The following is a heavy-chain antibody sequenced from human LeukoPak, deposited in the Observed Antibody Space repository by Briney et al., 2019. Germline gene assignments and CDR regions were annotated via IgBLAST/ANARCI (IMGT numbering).Heavy chain of an antibody. J-gene: IGHJ3*02. CDR2: MNPNSGNT. CDR1: GYTFTSYD. Sequence: ASVKVSCKASGYTFTSYDIDWVRQDTGQGIEWMGWMNPNSGNTGYAQKFQGRVTMTRNTSITIAYMGLTSMRSEDTAVYYCARTTRSRSAFDIWGQGTMVTVSS. D-gene: IGHD4-17*01. CDR3: ARTTRSRSAFDI. V-gene: IGHV1-8*01.